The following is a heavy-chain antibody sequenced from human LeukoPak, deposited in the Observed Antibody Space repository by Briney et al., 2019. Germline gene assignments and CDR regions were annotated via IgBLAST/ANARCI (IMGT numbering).Heavy chain of an antibody. CDR3: AREASIVVRCSDY. J-gene: IGHJ4*02. V-gene: IGHV3-48*03. CDR2: ITSSGATI. Sequence: GSLRLSCAASGMTYSSYEMNWVRQAPGKGLEWVSYITSSGATIYYTDSVKGRFSISRDNAKNSLYLQMNSLRAEDIAVYYCAREASIVVRCSDYWGQGTLVTVSS. CDR1: GMTYSSYE. D-gene: IGHD6-6*01.